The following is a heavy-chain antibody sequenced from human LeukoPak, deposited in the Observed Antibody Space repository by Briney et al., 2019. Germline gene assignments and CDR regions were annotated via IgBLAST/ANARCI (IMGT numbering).Heavy chain of an antibody. D-gene: IGHD6-19*01. CDR2: IYYSGST. Sequence: KPSETLSLTCTVPGASISSYYWSWIRQSPGKGLEWIGHIYYSGSTNYNPSLKSRVTISLDTSKNQFSLRLSSVTAADTAVYYCARGDSSGWYYSDYWGQGTLVTVSS. V-gene: IGHV4-59*08. J-gene: IGHJ4*02. CDR3: ARGDSSGWYYSDY. CDR1: GASISSYY.